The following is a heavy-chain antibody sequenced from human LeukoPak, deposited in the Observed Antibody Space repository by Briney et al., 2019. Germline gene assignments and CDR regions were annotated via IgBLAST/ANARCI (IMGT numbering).Heavy chain of an antibody. Sequence: GXXLKISCKGSGYTFTTYWIGWVPQLPGKGLEWMGIIYPGDSDTRYSPSFQGQVTISADKSISTAYLQWSSLKASDTAMYYCARQRDMRTWFDPWGQGTLVTVSS. CDR2: IYPGDSDT. J-gene: IGHJ5*02. V-gene: IGHV5-51*01. D-gene: IGHD2-15*01. CDR1: GYTFTTYW. CDR3: ARQRDMRTWFDP.